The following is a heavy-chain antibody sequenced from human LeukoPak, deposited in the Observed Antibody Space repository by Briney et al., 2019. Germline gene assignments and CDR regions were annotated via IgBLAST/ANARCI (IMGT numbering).Heavy chain of an antibody. J-gene: IGHJ4*02. Sequence: PGGSLRLSCAASGFTFSSYAMSWVRQAPGKGLEWVSAISGSGGSTYYADSVKGRFTISRDNSKNTLYLQMNSLRAEDTAVYYCARAARDYYDSSGYPYWGQGAQVTVSS. CDR2: ISGSGGST. CDR1: GFTFSSYA. CDR3: ARAARDYYDSSGYPY. V-gene: IGHV3-23*01. D-gene: IGHD3-22*01.